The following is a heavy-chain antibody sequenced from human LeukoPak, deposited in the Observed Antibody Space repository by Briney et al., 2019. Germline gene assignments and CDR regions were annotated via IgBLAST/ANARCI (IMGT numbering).Heavy chain of an antibody. D-gene: IGHD3-3*01. CDR2: IYHSGST. J-gene: IGHJ5*02. CDR3: ARARITIFGVVIRKNWFDP. CDR1: GFSISSGYY. Sequence: SETLSLTCTVSGFSISSGYYWGWIRQPPGKGLEWIGSIYHSGSTYYNPSLKSRVAISVDTSKNQFSLKLSSVTAADTAVYYCARARITIFGVVIRKNWFDPWGQGTLVTVSS. V-gene: IGHV4-38-2*02.